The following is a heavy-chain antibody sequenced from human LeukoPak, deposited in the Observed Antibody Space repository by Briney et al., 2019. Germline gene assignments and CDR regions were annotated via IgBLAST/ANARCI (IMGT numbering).Heavy chain of an antibody. Sequence: GGSLRLSCAVSGFTFYSYNMHWVRQAPGKGLEWLAIISFDSRTEYYSDSVKGRFTVSRDNAKDSLYLQMNSLRAEDTAVYYCARALTTLTYEGYWGQGTLVTVSS. CDR2: ISFDSRTE. V-gene: IGHV3-30*03. CDR1: GFTFYSYN. D-gene: IGHD1-1*01. J-gene: IGHJ4*02. CDR3: ARALTTLTYEGY.